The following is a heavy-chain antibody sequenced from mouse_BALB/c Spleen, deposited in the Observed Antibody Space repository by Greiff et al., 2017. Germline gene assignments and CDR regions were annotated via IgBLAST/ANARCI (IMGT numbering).Heavy chain of an antibody. D-gene: IGHD2-2*01. CDR3: ARNGYVRDYYAMDY. CDR2: IGPSDSET. CDR1: GYSFTSYW. Sequence: QVQLQQSGPQLVRPGASVKISCKASGYSFTSYWMHWVKQRPGQGLEWIGMIGPSDSETRLNQKFKDKATLTVDKSSSTAYMQLSSPTSEDSAVYYCARNGYVRDYYAMDYWGQGTSVTVSS. V-gene: IGHV1S127*01. J-gene: IGHJ4*01.